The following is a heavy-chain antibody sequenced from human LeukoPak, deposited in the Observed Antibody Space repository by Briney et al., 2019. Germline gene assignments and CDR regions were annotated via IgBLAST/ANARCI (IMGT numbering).Heavy chain of an antibody. CDR3: AREGYCSSTSCSHPVDYYYYYYMDV. V-gene: IGHV1-69*05. Sequence: GSSVKVSCKASGGTFSSYAISWVRQAPGQGLEWMGGIIPILGTANYAQKFQGRVTIATDESTSTAYMELSSLRSEDTAVYYCAREGYCSSTSCSHPVDYYYYYYMDVWGKGTTVTVSS. CDR2: IIPILGTA. D-gene: IGHD2-2*01. CDR1: GGTFSSYA. J-gene: IGHJ6*03.